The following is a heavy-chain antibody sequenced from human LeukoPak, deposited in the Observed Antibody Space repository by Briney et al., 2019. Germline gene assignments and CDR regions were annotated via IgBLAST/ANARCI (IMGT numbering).Heavy chain of an antibody. CDR2: INHSGST. Sequence: KPSETLSLTCAVYGGSFSGYYWSWIRQPPGKGLEWIGEINHSGSTNYNPSLKSRVTISVDTSKNQFSLKLSSVTAADTAVYYCAREYCSSTSCYWFDPWGREPWSPSPQ. CDR3: AREYCSSTSCYWFDP. CDR1: GGSFSGYY. D-gene: IGHD2-2*01. V-gene: IGHV4-34*01. J-gene: IGHJ5*02.